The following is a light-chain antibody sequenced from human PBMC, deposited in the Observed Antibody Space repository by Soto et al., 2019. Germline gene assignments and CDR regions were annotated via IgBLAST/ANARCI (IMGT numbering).Light chain of an antibody. Sequence: QSALTQPASVSGSPGQSITISCTGSSSDVGGYNYVSWYQQHPGKAPKLMIYEVSNRPSGISNRFSGSKSGNTASLTLSGLQAEDEADYYCSSYTSSRTAVFGGGTKLTVL. CDR3: SSYTSSRTAV. V-gene: IGLV2-14*01. CDR2: EVS. CDR1: SSDVGGYNY. J-gene: IGLJ2*01.